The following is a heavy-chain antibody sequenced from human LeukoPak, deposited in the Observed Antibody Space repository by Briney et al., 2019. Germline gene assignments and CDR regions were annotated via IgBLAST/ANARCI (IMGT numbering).Heavy chain of an antibody. J-gene: IGHJ5*02. Sequence: SETLSLTCAVYGGSFSGYYWSWIRQPPGKGLEWIGEINHSGSTNYNPSLKSRVTISVDTSKNQFSLKLSSVTAADTAVYYCARATYDFWSGYYPIAVRGEYNWFDPWGQGTLVTVSS. V-gene: IGHV4-34*01. D-gene: IGHD3-3*01. CDR3: ARATYDFWSGYYPIAVRGEYNWFDP. CDR2: INHSGST. CDR1: GGSFSGYY.